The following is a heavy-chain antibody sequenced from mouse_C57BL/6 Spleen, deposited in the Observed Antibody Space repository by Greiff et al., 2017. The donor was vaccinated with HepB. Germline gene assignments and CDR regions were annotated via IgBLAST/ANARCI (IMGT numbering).Heavy chain of an antibody. J-gene: IGHJ3*01. CDR1: GYTFTDYY. CDR3: ARPYDGFAY. D-gene: IGHD2-12*01. V-gene: IGHV1-26*01. CDR2: INPNNGGT. Sequence: EVQLQQSGPELVKPGASVKISCKASGYTFTDYYMNWVKQSHGKSLEWIGDINPNNGGTSYNQKFKGKATLTVDKSSSTAYMELRSLTSEDSAVYYCARPYDGFAYWGQGTLVTVSA.